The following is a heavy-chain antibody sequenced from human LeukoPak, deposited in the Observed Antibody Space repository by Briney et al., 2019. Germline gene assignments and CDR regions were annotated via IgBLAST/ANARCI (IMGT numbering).Heavy chain of an antibody. CDR1: GFTFRNYW. V-gene: IGHV3-74*01. CDR3: AKSDWFDP. CDR2: IKNDGSSA. J-gene: IGHJ5*01. Sequence: GGSLRLSCETSGFTFRNYWISWLRQAPGKGLVWVARIKNDGSSASYAESVKGRFIISRDNAKSTLFLQMNSLGVDDTAVYYCAKSDWFDPCGRGILVTVSS.